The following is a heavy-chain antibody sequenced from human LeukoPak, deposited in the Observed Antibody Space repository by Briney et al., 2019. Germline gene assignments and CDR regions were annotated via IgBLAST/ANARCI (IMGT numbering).Heavy chain of an antibody. CDR3: ARDDTDY. CDR2: ISSSSSNI. CDR1: GFTFSSYS. Sequence: GGSLRLSCAASGFTFSSYSMNWVRQAPGKGLEWASYISSSSSNIYYADSVKGRFTISRDNANNSLYLQMNSLRAEDTAVYYCARDDTDYWGQGTLVTVSS. V-gene: IGHV3-48*04. J-gene: IGHJ4*02.